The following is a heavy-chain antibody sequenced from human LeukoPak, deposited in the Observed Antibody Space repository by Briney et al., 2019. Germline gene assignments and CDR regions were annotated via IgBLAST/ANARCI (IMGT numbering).Heavy chain of an antibody. CDR1: GFTFSSYA. Sequence: QPGGSLRLSCAASGFTFSSYAMNWVRQAPGKGLEWVAGISSGDRTFHAESVKGRFTISRDKSKDTLYLQMNSLRAEDTAVYYCAKDATASPYFHWFDIWGQGTQVIVSS. V-gene: IGHV3-23*01. CDR2: ISSGDRT. J-gene: IGHJ5*02. CDR3: AKDATASPYFHWFDI. D-gene: IGHD3-9*01.